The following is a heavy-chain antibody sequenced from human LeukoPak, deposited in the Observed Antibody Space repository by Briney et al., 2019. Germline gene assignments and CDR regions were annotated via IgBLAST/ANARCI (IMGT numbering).Heavy chain of an antibody. V-gene: IGHV4-4*07. J-gene: IGHJ4*02. CDR2: IYPRESP. CDR3: AREQGYDSSGYDY. D-gene: IGHD3-22*01. CDR1: GGSISSYS. Sequence: SETLSLTCTVSGGSISSYSWSWMRQPAGKGLEWIGRIYPRESPNYNPSLKSRVSMSVDTSRNQFSLKLSSVAAADTAVYYCAREQGYDSSGYDYWGQGSLVTVSS.